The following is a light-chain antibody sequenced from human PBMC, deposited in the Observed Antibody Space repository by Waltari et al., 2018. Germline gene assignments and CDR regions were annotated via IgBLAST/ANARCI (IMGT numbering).Light chain of an antibody. J-gene: IGKJ1*01. CDR3: QQYYRTPWT. CDR2: WAS. Sequence: DLVMTQSPDSLAVSLGERATINCKSSQNIFYSPNNKNFLAWYQQKPGQPPKLLMYWASTRESGVPDRFSGSGSGIDFTLTISSLQAEDVAVYYCQQYYRTPWTFGQGTKVEIK. CDR1: QNIFYSPNNKNF. V-gene: IGKV4-1*01.